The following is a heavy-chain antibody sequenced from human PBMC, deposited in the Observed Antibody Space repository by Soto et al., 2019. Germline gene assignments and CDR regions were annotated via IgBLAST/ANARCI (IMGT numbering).Heavy chain of an antibody. CDR3: ARSIGSSWYYYYYGMDV. D-gene: IGHD6-13*01. J-gene: IGHJ6*02. CDR1: GFTFSDYY. Sequence: PGGSLRLSCAASGFTFSDYYMSWIRQAPGKGLEWVSYISSSSSYTNYADSVKGRFTISRDNAKNSLYLQMNSLRAEDTAVYYCARSIGSSWYYYYYGMDVWGQGTTVTVSS. V-gene: IGHV3-11*03. CDR2: ISSSSSYT.